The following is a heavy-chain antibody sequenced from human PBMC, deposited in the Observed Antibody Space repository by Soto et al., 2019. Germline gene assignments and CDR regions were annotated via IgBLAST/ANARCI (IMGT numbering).Heavy chain of an antibody. CDR3: ARDDVWSGYPLGY. Sequence: QVQLVQSGAEVKKPGASVKVSCKASGYTFTGYYMHWVRQAPGQGLEWMGWINPNSGGTNYAQKFQGWVTRTRDTSISTAYMELSRLRSDDTAVYYCARDDVWSGYPLGYWGQGTLVTVSS. CDR2: INPNSGGT. V-gene: IGHV1-2*04. J-gene: IGHJ4*02. CDR1: GYTFTGYY. D-gene: IGHD3-3*01.